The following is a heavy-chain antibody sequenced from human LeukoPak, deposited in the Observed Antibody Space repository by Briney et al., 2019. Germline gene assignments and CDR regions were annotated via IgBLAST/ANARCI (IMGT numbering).Heavy chain of an antibody. CDR3: ARVFYSYGCDY. D-gene: IGHD5-18*01. V-gene: IGHV4-59*01. Sequence: KASETLSLTRTVSGGSISSYYWSWIRQPPGKGLEWIGYIYYSGSTNYNPSLKSRVTISVDTSKNQFSLKLSSVTAADTAVYYCARVFYSYGCDYWGQGTLVTVSS. CDR1: GGSISSYY. CDR2: IYYSGST. J-gene: IGHJ4*02.